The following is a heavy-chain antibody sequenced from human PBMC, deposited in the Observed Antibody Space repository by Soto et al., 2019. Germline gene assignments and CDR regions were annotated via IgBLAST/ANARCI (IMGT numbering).Heavy chain of an antibody. CDR1: GFTFSNYA. J-gene: IGHJ4*02. V-gene: IGHV3-23*01. CDR2: ISTTGRTT. D-gene: IGHD1-26*01. CDR3: AKEGVTTSLSAFDY. Sequence: EVQLLESGGGLVQPGGSLRLSCAASGFTFSNYAMSWVRQAPGKGLEWVSGISTTGRTTYSPDSVKGRFTISRDNSKDTLYLQMNSLRAEDTAVYYCAKEGVTTSLSAFDYWGQGTLVTVSS.